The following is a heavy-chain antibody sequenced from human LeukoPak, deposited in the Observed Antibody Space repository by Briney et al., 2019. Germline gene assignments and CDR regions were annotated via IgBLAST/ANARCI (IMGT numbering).Heavy chain of an antibody. CDR1: GGSISSSSYY. CDR2: IYYSGST. D-gene: IGHD2-2*01. Sequence: PSETLSLTCTVSGGSISSSSYYWGWIRQPPGKGLEWIGNIYYSGSTYYNPSLKSRVTISVDTSKNQFSLKLSSVTAADTAVYYCARHKGGCSSTSCYQSYYYMDVWGKGTTVTISS. CDR3: ARHKGGCSSTSCYQSYYYMDV. V-gene: IGHV4-39*01. J-gene: IGHJ6*03.